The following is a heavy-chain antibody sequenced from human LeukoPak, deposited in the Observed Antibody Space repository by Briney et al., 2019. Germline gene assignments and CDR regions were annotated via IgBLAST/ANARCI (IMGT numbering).Heavy chain of an antibody. CDR3: ARVLSHGTYDY. J-gene: IGHJ4*02. D-gene: IGHD2/OR15-2a*01. CDR1: GFTFSGYA. V-gene: IGHV3-30-3*01. Sequence: GSLRLSCAASGFTFSGYATHWVRQAPGKGLEWLAVKSYDGNNRYYADSVKGRFTISRDNSKNTLYLQLTSLRAEDTAVYFCARVLSHGTYDYWGQGTLVTVSS. CDR2: KSYDGNNR.